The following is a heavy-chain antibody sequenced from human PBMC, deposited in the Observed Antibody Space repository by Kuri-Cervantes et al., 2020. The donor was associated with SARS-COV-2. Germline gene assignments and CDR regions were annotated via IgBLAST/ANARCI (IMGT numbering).Heavy chain of an antibody. CDR2: IYYSGST. Sequence: GSLRLSCTVSGGSISSYYWSWIRQPPGKGLEWIGYIYYSGSTNYNPSLKSRVTISVDTSKNQFSLKLSSVTAADTAVYYCARLLDIGGGDYWGQGTLVTVSS. D-gene: IGHD1-1*01. V-gene: IGHV4-59*12. CDR1: GGSISSYY. CDR3: ARLLDIGGGDY. J-gene: IGHJ4*02.